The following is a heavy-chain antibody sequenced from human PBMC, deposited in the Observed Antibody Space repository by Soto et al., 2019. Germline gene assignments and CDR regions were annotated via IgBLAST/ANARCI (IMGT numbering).Heavy chain of an antibody. V-gene: IGHV3-7*01. Sequence: GGSLRLSCAASGFAFSSYWMNWVRQAPGKGLEWVANINQDGSAIYSVDSVKGRFTISRDNTKNSLYLQMNSLRAEDTAVYYCARVLTRWAWDYCGPGTLGTVSS. J-gene: IGHJ4*02. CDR1: GFAFSSYW. CDR3: ARVLTRWAWDY. CDR2: INQDGSAI. D-gene: IGHD3-3*01.